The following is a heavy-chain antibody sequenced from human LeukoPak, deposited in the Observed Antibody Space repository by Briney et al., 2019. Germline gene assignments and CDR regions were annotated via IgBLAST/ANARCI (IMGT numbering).Heavy chain of an antibody. CDR3: ARSDSSGYHFDY. J-gene: IGHJ4*02. CDR1: GFTFSSYS. D-gene: IGHD3-22*01. V-gene: IGHV3-21*01. Sequence: MPGGSLRLSCAASGFTFSSYSVNWVRQAPGKGREWVSSIISSSSYIYYADSVKGRFTISRDNAKNSLYLQMNSLRAEDTAVYYCARSDSSGYHFDYWGQGTLVTVSS. CDR2: IISSSSYI.